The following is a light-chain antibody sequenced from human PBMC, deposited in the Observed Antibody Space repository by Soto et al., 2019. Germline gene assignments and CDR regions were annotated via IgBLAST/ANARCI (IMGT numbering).Light chain of an antibody. J-gene: IGKJ4*01. Sequence: EIVLTQSPGTLSLSPGQRATLSCRASQSVSSNYLAWYQQKPGQAPRLLIYGASSRATGTPDRFSGSGSGTDFTLTISRLEPEDFAVYYCHQYGSSPCTFGGGTKVEIK. CDR3: HQYGSSPCT. V-gene: IGKV3-20*01. CDR2: GAS. CDR1: QSVSSNY.